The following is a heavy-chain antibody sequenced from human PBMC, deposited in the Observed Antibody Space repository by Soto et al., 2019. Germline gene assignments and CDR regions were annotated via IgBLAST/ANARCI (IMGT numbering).Heavy chain of an antibody. V-gene: IGHV3-23*01. D-gene: IGHD1-26*01. CDR2: ISGSGGST. J-gene: IGHJ4*02. CDR1: GFTFSNYA. CDR3: APAPNRSGSYGPSYFDY. Sequence: GGSLRLSCAASGFTFSNYAMSWVRQAPRKGLEWVSAISGSGGSTYYADSVKGRFTISRDNSKNTVYLQMNSLRAEDTAVYYCAPAPNRSGSYGPSYFDYWGQGTLVTVSS.